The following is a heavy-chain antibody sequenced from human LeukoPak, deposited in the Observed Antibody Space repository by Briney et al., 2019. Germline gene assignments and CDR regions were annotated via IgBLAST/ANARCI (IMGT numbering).Heavy chain of an antibody. CDR1: GFTFSSDE. D-gene: IGHD6-19*01. V-gene: IGHV3-48*03. CDR3: ATTVAGTADY. CDR2: ISSDGSDI. J-gene: IGHJ4*02. Sequence: GGSLRLSCAASGFTFSSDEMNWVRQAPGKGLAWVSYISSDGSDIYYTDSVKGRFTISRDNAKNSLYLQMNSLRAEDTAVYYCATTVAGTADYWGQGTLVTVSS.